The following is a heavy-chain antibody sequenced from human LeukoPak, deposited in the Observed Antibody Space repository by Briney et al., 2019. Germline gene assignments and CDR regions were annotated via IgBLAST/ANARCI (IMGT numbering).Heavy chain of an antibody. Sequence: ASVKVSCKASGYTFTGYYMHWVRQAPGQGLEWMGWINPNSGGTNYAQKFQGRVTMTRDTSISTAYMELSRLRSDDTAVYYCARRLYDFRSVYWDFDYWGQGTLVTVSS. J-gene: IGHJ4*02. CDR1: GYTFTGYY. CDR2: INPNSGGT. D-gene: IGHD3-3*01. CDR3: ARRLYDFRSVYWDFDY. V-gene: IGHV1-2*02.